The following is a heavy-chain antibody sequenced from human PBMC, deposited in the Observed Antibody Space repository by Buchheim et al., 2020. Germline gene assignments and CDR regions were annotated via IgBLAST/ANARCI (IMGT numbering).Heavy chain of an antibody. Sequence: QVQLQQWGAGLLKPSETLSLTCAVYGGSFSGYYWSWIRQPPGKGLEWIGEINHSGSTNYNPSLKSRVTISVDTPKNQFSLKMRSVTAADTAVYYCARGWMGDYFDYWGQGTL. V-gene: IGHV4-34*01. D-gene: IGHD3-16*01. J-gene: IGHJ4*02. CDR3: ARGWMGDYFDY. CDR1: GGSFSGYY. CDR2: INHSGST.